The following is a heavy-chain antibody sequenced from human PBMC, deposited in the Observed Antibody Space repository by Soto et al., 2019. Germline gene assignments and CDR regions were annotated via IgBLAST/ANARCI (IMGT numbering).Heavy chain of an antibody. CDR2: IMPVFATP. CDR1: GGTFSTSA. CDR3: ARDKDRQQVGGNYYYYILDV. D-gene: IGHD2-2*01. J-gene: IGHJ6*02. Sequence: QVQLVQSGAEVKKPGSSVKVSCKASGGTFSTSAISGVRHAPGQGLEWVGGIMPVFATPDYAQKFQGRVTISAYESTTTAYLKLTTLRTNDTAVYYCARDKDRQQVGGNYYYYILDVWGQGTAIIVSS. V-gene: IGHV1-69*12.